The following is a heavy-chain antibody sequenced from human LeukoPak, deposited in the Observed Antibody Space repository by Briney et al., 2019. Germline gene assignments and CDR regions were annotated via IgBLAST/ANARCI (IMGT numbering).Heavy chain of an antibody. CDR1: GITFSDHY. J-gene: IGHJ4*02. CDR2: ISYDGSNK. V-gene: IGHV3-30*18. CDR3: AKDAISGAGYTGGWLWGYLDY. Sequence: GGSLRLSCAASGITFSDHYMSWIRQAPGKGLEWVAAISYDGSNKYYVDSVKGRFSISRDNSRNTVYLQMNSLGTEDTAVYYCAKDAISGAGYTGGWLWGYLDYWGQGTLVTVSS. D-gene: IGHD6-19*01.